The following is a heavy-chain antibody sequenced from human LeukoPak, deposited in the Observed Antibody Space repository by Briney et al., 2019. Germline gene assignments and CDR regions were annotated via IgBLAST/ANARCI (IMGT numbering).Heavy chain of an antibody. CDR1: GYSISTNYY. CDR2: LHHSGST. V-gene: IGHV4-38-2*02. Sequence: PSETLSLTCTVSGYSISTNYYWGWIRQPPGKGLEWIGTLHHSGSTYFNPSLKSRVTISVDTSKNQFSLKLSSVTAADTAVYYCARDGIVGVTLPAFDIWGQGTMVTVSS. D-gene: IGHD1-26*01. J-gene: IGHJ3*02. CDR3: ARDGIVGVTLPAFDI.